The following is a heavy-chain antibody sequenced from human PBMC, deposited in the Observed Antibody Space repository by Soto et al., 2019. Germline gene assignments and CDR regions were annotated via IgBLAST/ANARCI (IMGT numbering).Heavy chain of an antibody. CDR3: ARGSSGPGYSYGKLDF. CDR1: GVSVSTGGYF. CDR2: IYNSGMT. D-gene: IGHD5-18*01. V-gene: IGHV4-31*03. Sequence: TLTLPCTVSGVSVSTGGYFGTWICPHQGRGREGIGNIYNSGMTYYHPSLRGRVSISLDPSESQFSLKLNSVTAADTAVYYCARGSSGPGYSYGKLDFWGRGALVTVSS. J-gene: IGHJ4*02.